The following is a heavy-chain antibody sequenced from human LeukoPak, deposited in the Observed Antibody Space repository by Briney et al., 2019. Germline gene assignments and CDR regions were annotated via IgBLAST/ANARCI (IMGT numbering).Heavy chain of an antibody. J-gene: IGHJ5*02. Sequence: GGSLRLSCVASGFSFSRYDMHWVRQAPGKGLEWVAVISDDGRIKIYGDSVKGRLTISRDDSKNTLYLQMNSLRGEDTAVYYCARAAAETGSFKDNWFDPWGQGTLVTVSS. CDR2: ISDDGRIK. V-gene: IGHV3-30*04. D-gene: IGHD3-9*01. CDR3: ARAAAETGSFKDNWFDP. CDR1: GFSFSRYD.